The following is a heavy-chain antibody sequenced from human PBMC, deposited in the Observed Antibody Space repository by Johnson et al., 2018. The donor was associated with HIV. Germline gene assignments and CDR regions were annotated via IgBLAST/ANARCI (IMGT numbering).Heavy chain of an antibody. CDR3: ARDRPTGLIAVAGRNAFDI. Sequence: QMLLVESGGGVVQPGGSLRLSCAASGFTFNYYAMHWVRQAPGKGLEWVAVISYDGTNKYYPDSVKGRFPISRDNSKNNLYLQLSSLRAEDTAVYYCARDRPTGLIAVAGRNAFDIWGQGTMVTVSS. D-gene: IGHD6-19*01. V-gene: IGHV3-30*04. CDR2: ISYDGTNK. J-gene: IGHJ3*02. CDR1: GFTFNYYA.